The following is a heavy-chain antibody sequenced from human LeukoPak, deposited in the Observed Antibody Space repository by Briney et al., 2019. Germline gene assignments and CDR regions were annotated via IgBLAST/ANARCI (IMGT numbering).Heavy chain of an antibody. CDR1: GGTFNNYA. J-gene: IGHJ3*02. D-gene: IGHD2-2*03. Sequence: SVQVSCKAFGGTFNNYAFSWVRQAPGQGLEWMGGIIPIFGTVNYAQKFQGRVTITADESTSTAYMELSSLRSEDTAVYYCASPVGYCSSTSCYGNFDIWGQGTMVTVSS. CDR3: ASPVGYCSSTSCYGNFDI. CDR2: IIPIFGTV. V-gene: IGHV1-69*13.